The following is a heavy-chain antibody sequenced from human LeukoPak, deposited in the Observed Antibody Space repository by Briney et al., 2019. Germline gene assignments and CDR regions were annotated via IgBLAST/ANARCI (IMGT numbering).Heavy chain of an antibody. CDR3: ARWDVAVAGNGFDY. CDR1: GGSISSYY. D-gene: IGHD6-19*01. V-gene: IGHV4-59*01. CDR2: IYYSGST. Sequence: SETLSLTCTVSGGSISSYYWSWIRQPPGKGLKWIGYIYYSGSTNYNPSLKSRVTISVDTSKNQFSLKLSSVTAADTAVYYCARWDVAVAGNGFDYWGQGTLVTVSS. J-gene: IGHJ4*02.